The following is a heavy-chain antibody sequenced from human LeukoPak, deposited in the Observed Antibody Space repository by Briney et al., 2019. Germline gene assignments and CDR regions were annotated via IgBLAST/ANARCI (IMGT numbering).Heavy chain of an antibody. D-gene: IGHD6-13*01. Sequence: PGGTLGLSCAASGFTFSSYGMSWVRQAPGKGLEWVSAISGSGGSTYYADSVKGRFTISRDNSKNTLYLQMNSLRAEDTAVYYCARGLPYIAAAAYFDYWGQGTLVTVSS. V-gene: IGHV3-23*01. J-gene: IGHJ4*02. CDR1: GFTFSSYG. CDR3: ARGLPYIAAAAYFDY. CDR2: ISGSGGST.